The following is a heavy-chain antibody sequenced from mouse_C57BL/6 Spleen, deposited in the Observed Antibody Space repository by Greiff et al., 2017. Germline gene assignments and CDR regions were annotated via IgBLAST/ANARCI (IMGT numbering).Heavy chain of an antibody. Sequence: VQLQQPGAELVRPGSSVKLSCKASGYTFTSYWMHWVKQRPIQGLEWIGNIDPSDSETHYNQKFKDKATLTVDKSSSTAYMQLSSLTSEDSAVYYGARSGGSSYWYFDVWGTGTTVTVSS. V-gene: IGHV1-52*01. J-gene: IGHJ1*03. CDR1: GYTFTSYW. D-gene: IGHD1-1*01. CDR3: ARSGGSSYWYFDV. CDR2: IDPSDSET.